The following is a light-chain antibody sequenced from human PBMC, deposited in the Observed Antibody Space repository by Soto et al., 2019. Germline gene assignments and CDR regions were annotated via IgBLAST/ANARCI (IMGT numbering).Light chain of an antibody. CDR1: SNDVGGYNY. Sequence: QSVLTQPASVSGSPGQSITISCTGTSNDVGGYNYVSWYQQHPGKAPKLIIYEVRNRPSGVSNRFSGSKSVNTASLTISGLQAEDEADYYCCSYTTSTTWVLGGGKKVTV. V-gene: IGLV2-14*01. J-gene: IGLJ3*02. CDR3: CSYTTSTTWV. CDR2: EVR.